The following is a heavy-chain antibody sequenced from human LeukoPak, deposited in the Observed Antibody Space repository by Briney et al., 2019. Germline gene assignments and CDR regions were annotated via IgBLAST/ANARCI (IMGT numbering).Heavy chain of an antibody. V-gene: IGHV4-34*01. CDR2: INHSGST. CDR3: ARESPNMIAETYYFDY. D-gene: IGHD3-22*01. Sequence: SETLSLTCAVYGGSFSGYYWSWIRQPPGKGLEWIGEINHSGSTNYNPSLKSRVTISVDTSKNQFSLKLSPVTAADTAVYYCARESPNMIAETYYFDYWGQGTLVTVSS. CDR1: GGSFSGYY. J-gene: IGHJ4*02.